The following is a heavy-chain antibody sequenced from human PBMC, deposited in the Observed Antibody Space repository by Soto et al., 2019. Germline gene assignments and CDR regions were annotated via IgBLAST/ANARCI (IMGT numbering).Heavy chain of an antibody. V-gene: IGHV4-30-2*01. CDR1: GGSISSGGHS. CDR3: ARGEGIAAETCFDP. D-gene: IGHD6-13*01. CDR2: IYHSGST. J-gene: IGHJ5*02. Sequence: SETLSLTCAVSGGSISSGGHSWSWIRQPPGKGLEWIGYIYHSGSTYYNPSLKSRVTISVDRSKNQFSLKLSSVTAADTAVYYCARGEGIAAETCFDPWGQGTLATVSS.